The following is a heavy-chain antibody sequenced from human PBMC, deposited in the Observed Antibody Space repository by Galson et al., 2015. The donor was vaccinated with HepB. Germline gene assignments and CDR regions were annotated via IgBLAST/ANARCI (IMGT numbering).Heavy chain of an antibody. Sequence: SETLSLTCTVSSGSISSYYWSWIRQPPGKGLEWIGYIYYSGSTNYNPSLKSRVTISVDTSKNQFSLKLSSVTAADTAVYYCASIDFYFKGAFDIWGQGTMVTVSS. D-gene: IGHD3-9*01. J-gene: IGHJ3*02. V-gene: IGHV4-59*01. CDR3: ASIDFYFKGAFDI. CDR2: IYYSGST. CDR1: SGSISSYY.